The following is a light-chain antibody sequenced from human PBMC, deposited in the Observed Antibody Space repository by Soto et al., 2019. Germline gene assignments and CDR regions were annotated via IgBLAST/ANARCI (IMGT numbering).Light chain of an antibody. CDR2: EAS. V-gene: IGKV1-5*01. CDR1: RDISTW. J-gene: IGKJ4*01. CDR3: QEYSRD. Sequence: DIQMTQSPSTLSASVGDRVTITCRASRDISTWLAWYQQKPGKAPKVLIYEASNLESGVPSRFSGSGSGTEFTLTISSLQPDDFATYYCQEYSRDFGGGTRGEIK.